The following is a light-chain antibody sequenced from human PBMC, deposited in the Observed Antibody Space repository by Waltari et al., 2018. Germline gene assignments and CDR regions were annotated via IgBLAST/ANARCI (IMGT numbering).Light chain of an antibody. CDR3: QAWDSTVV. J-gene: IGLJ2*01. CDR1: KVGDKY. Sequence: SYELTQPPSVSVSPGQTASITCSGDKVGDKYACWFQQKPGQSPVLVIYQDTKRPSGIPGRFSGSNSGNTATLTISGTQPMDEADYYCQAWDSTVVFGGGTKLTVL. V-gene: IGLV3-1*01. CDR2: QDT.